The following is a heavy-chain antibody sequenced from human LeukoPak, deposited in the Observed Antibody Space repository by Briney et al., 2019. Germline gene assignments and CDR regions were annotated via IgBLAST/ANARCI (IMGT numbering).Heavy chain of an antibody. CDR1: GGSISNYF. CDR3: ATDYGGNSDWYFDL. V-gene: IGHV4-4*09. J-gene: IGHJ2*01. Sequence: SETLSLTCTVSGGSISNYFWSWIRQPPGKGPERIGNISPSGTTNYNPSLKSRVTISVGTSKNHFSLELSSVTAADTAVYYCATDYGGNSDWYFDLWGRGTLVTVSS. D-gene: IGHD4-23*01. CDR2: ISPSGTT.